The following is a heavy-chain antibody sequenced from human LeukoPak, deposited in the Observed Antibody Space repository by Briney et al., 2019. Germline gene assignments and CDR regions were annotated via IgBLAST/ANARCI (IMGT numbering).Heavy chain of an antibody. V-gene: IGHV4-59*01. CDR3: ARDPYSGYSSSWYGAFDI. J-gene: IGHJ3*02. D-gene: IGHD6-13*01. Sequence: PSETLSLTCTVSGGSISSYYWSWIRQPPGKGLEWIGYIYYSGSTNYNPSLKSRVTISVDTSKNQFSLKLSSVTAADTAVYYCARDPYSGYSSSWYGAFDIWGQGTMVTVSS. CDR1: GGSISSYY. CDR2: IYYSGST.